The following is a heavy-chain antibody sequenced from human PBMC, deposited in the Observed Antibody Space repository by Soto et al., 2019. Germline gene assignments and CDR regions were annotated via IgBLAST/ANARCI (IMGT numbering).Heavy chain of an antibody. J-gene: IGHJ6*02. Sequence: QVQLVQSGAEVKKPGASVKVSCKASGYTFTRSGISWVRQAPGQGLEWMGWINGYNGNTNYAQKYQGRISMTTDTPPSTAYMELRSLRSDDTAVYYCARMGDVPYYSYGMDGWGQGTTVIVSS. D-gene: IGHD3-16*01. CDR2: INGYNGNT. CDR1: GYTFTRSG. CDR3: ARMGDVPYYSYGMDG. V-gene: IGHV1-18*01.